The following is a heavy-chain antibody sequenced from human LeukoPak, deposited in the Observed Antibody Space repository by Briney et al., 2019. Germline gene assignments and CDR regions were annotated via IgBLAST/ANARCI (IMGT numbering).Heavy chain of an antibody. Sequence: TGGSLRLSCAASGFTFSSYSMNWVRQAPGKGLEWVSYISSSSSTIYYADSVKGRFTISRDNAKNSLYLQMNSLRAEDTAVYYCARDSMVRGVIPFDYWGQGTLVTVSS. V-gene: IGHV3-48*01. D-gene: IGHD3-10*01. J-gene: IGHJ4*02. CDR1: GFTFSSYS. CDR3: ARDSMVRGVIPFDY. CDR2: ISSSSSTI.